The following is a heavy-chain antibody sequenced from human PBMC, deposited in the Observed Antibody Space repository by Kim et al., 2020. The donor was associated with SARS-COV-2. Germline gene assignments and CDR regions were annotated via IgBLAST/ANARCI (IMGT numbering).Heavy chain of an antibody. Sequence: SVKVSCKASGGTFSSYAISWVRQAPGQGLEWMGGIIPIFGTANYAQKFQGRVTITADESTSTAYMELSSLRSEDTAVYYCARVSGLRWFQAPFDYWGQGTLVTVSS. CDR2: IIPIFGTA. V-gene: IGHV1-69*13. J-gene: IGHJ4*02. CDR3: ARVSGLRWFQAPFDY. CDR1: GGTFSSYA. D-gene: IGHD4-17*01.